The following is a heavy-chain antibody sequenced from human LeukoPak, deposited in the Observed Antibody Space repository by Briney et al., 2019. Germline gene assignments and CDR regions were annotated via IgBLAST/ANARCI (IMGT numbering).Heavy chain of an antibody. D-gene: IGHD3-22*01. J-gene: IGHJ3*02. CDR1: GFTFSDYY. Sequence: PGGSLRLSCAASGFTFSDYYMSWIRQAPGKGLEWLSYISSSGSTIYYADSVKGRFTISRDNAKNSLYLQMNSLRAEDTAVYYCANHYDSSGSAFDIWGQGTMVTVSS. CDR3: ANHYDSSGSAFDI. V-gene: IGHV3-11*01. CDR2: ISSSGSTI.